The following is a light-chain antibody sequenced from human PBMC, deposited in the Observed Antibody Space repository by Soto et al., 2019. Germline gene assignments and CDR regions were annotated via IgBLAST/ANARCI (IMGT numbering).Light chain of an antibody. CDR3: QSYDSSLSVV. V-gene: IGLV1-40*01. CDR1: SSNIGAGYD. CDR2: GNS. J-gene: IGLJ2*01. Sequence: QSVLTQPPSVSGAPGQRVTISCTGSSSNIGAGYDVHWYQQLPGTAPKLLIYGNSNRPSGVPDRFSGSKSGTSASLAITGLQAEDAADYYSQSYDSSLSVVFGGGTKLTAL.